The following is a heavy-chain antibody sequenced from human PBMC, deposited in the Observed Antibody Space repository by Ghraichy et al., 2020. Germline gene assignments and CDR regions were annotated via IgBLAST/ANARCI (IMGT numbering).Heavy chain of an antibody. CDR1: GGSISSYY. V-gene: IGHV4-59*01. CDR3: SRVSGYCSSTSCYVDAFDI. J-gene: IGHJ3*02. CDR2: IYYSGST. D-gene: IGHD2-2*01. Sequence: SETLSLTCTVSGGSISSYYWSWIRQPPGKGLEWIGYIYYSGSTNYNPSLKSRVTISVDTSKNQFSLKLSSVTAADTAVYYCSRVSGYCSSTSCYVDAFDIWGQGTMVTVSS.